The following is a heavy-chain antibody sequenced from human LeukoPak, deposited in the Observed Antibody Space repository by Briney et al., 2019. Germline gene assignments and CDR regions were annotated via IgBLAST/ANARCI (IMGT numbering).Heavy chain of an antibody. V-gene: IGHV4-34*01. CDR3: ARGGYCSGGSCDYYYYYYYMDV. D-gene: IGHD2-15*01. Sequence: SETLSLTCAVYGGSFSGYYWSWIRQPPGKGLEWIGEINHSGSTNYKPSLKSRVTISVDTSKNQFSLKLSSVTAADTAVYYCARGGYCSGGSCDYYYYYYYMDVWGKGTTVTVSS. CDR1: GGSFSGYY. CDR2: INHSGST. J-gene: IGHJ6*03.